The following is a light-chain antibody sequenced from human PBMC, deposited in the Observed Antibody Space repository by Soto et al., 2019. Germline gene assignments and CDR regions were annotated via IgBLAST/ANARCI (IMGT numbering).Light chain of an antibody. CDR2: GAS. V-gene: IGKV3-15*01. J-gene: IGKJ2*01. CDR1: QSVSSN. Sequence: EIVMTQSPATLSVSPGERATLSCRASQSVSSNLAWYQQKPVQAPRLLIYGASTSAPCIPARFSGSRSGTEFTLTISSLQSEAFAVYYCQQYNNWLYTTGQVTKLETK. CDR3: QQYNNWLYT.